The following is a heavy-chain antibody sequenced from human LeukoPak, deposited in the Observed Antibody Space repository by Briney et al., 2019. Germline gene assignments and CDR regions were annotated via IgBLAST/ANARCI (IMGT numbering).Heavy chain of an antibody. J-gene: IGHJ6*02. CDR3: ARDEALNARNYYGSGNNHPGGMDV. V-gene: IGHV3-33*08. CDR1: GFTFSNCW. D-gene: IGHD3-10*01. CDR2: IWNDGSNK. Sequence: GGSLRLSCAASGFTFSNCWMHWVRQAPGKGLEWVAVIWNDGSNKYYADSVKGRFTISRDNSKNTLYLQMNSLRDADTAVYYCARDEALNARNYYGSGNNHPGGMDVWGQGTTVTVSS.